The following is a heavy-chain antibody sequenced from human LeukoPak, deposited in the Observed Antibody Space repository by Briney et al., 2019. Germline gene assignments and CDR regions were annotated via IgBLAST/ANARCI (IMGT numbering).Heavy chain of an antibody. CDR1: GFTFSTYC. V-gene: IGHV3-7*01. CDR2: IKPDGDEK. J-gene: IGHJ3*02. D-gene: IGHD3-10*01. Sequence: GGSLRLSCAASGFTFSTYCMTWLRQTPGKGLEGVANIKPDGDEKYYVDSVKGRFTISRDNAKNSLYLQMDSLTAEDTALYYCARVPYYYNSGSFAAFDIWSQGTMVTVSP. CDR3: ARVPYYYNSGSFAAFDI.